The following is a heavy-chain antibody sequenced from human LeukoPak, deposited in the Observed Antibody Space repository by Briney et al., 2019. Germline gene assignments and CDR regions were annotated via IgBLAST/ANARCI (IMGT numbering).Heavy chain of an antibody. J-gene: IGHJ4*02. CDR3: AREMLHDYAKGSDY. D-gene: IGHD4-17*01. CDR2: IYHSGST. CDR1: GYSISSGYY. Sequence: KPSETLSLTCTVSGYSISSGYYWGWIRQPPGKGLEWIGSIYHSGSTYYNPSLKSRVTISVDTSKNQFSLKLSSVTAADTAVYYCAREMLHDYAKGSDYWGQGTLVTVSS. V-gene: IGHV4-38-2*02.